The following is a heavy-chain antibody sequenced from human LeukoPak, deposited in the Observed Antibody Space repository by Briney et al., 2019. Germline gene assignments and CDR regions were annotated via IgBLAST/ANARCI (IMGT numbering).Heavy chain of an antibody. CDR2: IYHSGST. V-gene: IGHV4-30-2*01. CDR1: GGSISSGGYS. D-gene: IGHD3-10*01. J-gene: IGHJ5*02. Sequence: PSQTLSLTCAVSGGSISSGGYSWSWIRQPPGKGLEWIGYIYHSGSTYYNPSLKSRVTISVDRSKNQFSLKLSSVTAADTAVYYCARVYSPKGYGSGSYYGWFDPWGQGTLVTVSS. CDR3: ARVYSPKGYGSGSYYGWFDP.